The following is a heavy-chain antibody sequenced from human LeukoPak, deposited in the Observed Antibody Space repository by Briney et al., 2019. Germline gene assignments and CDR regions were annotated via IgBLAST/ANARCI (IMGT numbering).Heavy chain of an antibody. CDR2: IYHSGST. J-gene: IGHJ4*02. V-gene: IGHV4-30-2*01. CDR3: ARGGDYDFWSGYWYFDY. D-gene: IGHD3-3*01. CDR1: GGSISSGGYS. Sequence: SQTLSLTCAVSGGSISSGGYSWSWIRQPPGKGLEWIGYIYHSGSTYYNPSLKSRVTISVDRSKNQFSLKLSSVTAADTAVYYCARGGDYDFWSGYWYFDYWGQGTLVTVSS.